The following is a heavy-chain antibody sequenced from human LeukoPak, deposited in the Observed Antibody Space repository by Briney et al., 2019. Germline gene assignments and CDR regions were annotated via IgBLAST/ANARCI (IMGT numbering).Heavy chain of an antibody. J-gene: IGHJ6*02. V-gene: IGHV3-48*01. CDR3: ARTLRGPPATWRYYYGMDV. D-gene: IGHD2-2*01. CDR1: GFTLSYYS. CDR2: ISSSGSSI. Sequence: GGSLRLSCVASGFTLSYYSMNWVRRAPGKGLEWVSYISSSGSSIYYSDSVKGRFTISRDNAKNSLSLQMNSLRAEDTALYYCARTLRGPPATWRYYYGMDVWGQGTTVTVSS.